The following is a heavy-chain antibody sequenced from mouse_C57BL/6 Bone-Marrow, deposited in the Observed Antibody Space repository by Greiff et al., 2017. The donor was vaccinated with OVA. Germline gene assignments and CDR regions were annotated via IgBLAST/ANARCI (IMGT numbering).Heavy chain of an antibody. CDR3: ARRGYYGSLYYFDY. D-gene: IGHD1-1*01. V-gene: IGHV1-31*01. J-gene: IGHJ2*01. Sequence: EVQVVESGPELVKPGASVKISCKASGYSFTGYYMHWVKQSHGNILDWIGYIYPYNGVSSYNQKFKGKATLTVDKSSSTAYMELRSLTSEDSAVYYCARRGYYGSLYYFDYWGQGTTLTVSS. CDR2: IYPYNGVS. CDR1: GYSFTGYY.